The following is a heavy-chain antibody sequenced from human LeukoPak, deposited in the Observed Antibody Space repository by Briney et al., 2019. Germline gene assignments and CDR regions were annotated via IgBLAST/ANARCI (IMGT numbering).Heavy chain of an antibody. CDR1: GGSISSYY. D-gene: IGHD6-19*01. Sequence: SETLSLTCTVSGGSISSYYWSWIRQPPGKGLEWIGYIYYSGSTNYNPSLKSRVTISVDTSKNQFSLKLSSVTAADTAVYYCARVRSGGWYFYYFDYWGQGTLVTVSS. J-gene: IGHJ4*02. CDR3: ARVRSGGWYFYYFDY. V-gene: IGHV4-59*01. CDR2: IYYSGST.